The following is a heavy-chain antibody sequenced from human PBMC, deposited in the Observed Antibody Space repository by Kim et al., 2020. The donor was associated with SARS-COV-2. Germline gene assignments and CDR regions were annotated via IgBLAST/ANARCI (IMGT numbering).Heavy chain of an antibody. CDR2: ISGSGGST. CDR3: AKAQQWLDTYYFDY. J-gene: IGHJ4*02. Sequence: GGSLRLSCVASGFTFSSYAMSWVRQAPGNGLEWVSAISGSGGSTYYADSVKGRFTISRDNSKNTLYLQMNSLRAEDTAVYYCAKAQQWLDTYYFDYWGQGTLVTVSS. CDR1: GFTFSSYA. D-gene: IGHD6-19*01. V-gene: IGHV3-23*01.